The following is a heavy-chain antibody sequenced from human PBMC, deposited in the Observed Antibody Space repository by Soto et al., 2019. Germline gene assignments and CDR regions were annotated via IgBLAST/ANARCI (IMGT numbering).Heavy chain of an antibody. CDR3: ARDHLGGSGSYYV. V-gene: IGHV1-3*01. Sequence: QVQLVQSGTEVKKPGASVKVSCKASGYTFTSYGIHWVRQAPGQRLECMGWINAANGDTKYSPKFQGRVTITRDTAASTAYMELSSLRSEDTAVYYCARDHLGGSGSYYVWGQGTLVTVSS. CDR2: INAANGDT. D-gene: IGHD3-10*01. J-gene: IGHJ4*02. CDR1: GYTFTSYG.